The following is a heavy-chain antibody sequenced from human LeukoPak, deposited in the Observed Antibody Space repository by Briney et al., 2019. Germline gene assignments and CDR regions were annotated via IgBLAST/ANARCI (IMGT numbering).Heavy chain of an antibody. CDR1: GGSICSTSYY. J-gene: IGHJ4*02. D-gene: IGHD5-12*01. CDR3: ARVGSGYDFNH. V-gene: IGHV4-61*02. CDR2: IHTSGST. Sequence: SETLSLTCTVSGGSICSTSYYWNWIRQPAGKGLEWIGRIHTSGSTDYNPSLKSRVTISLDTSENQFSLELSSVTAADTAVYYCARVGSGYDFNHWGQGTLVTVSS.